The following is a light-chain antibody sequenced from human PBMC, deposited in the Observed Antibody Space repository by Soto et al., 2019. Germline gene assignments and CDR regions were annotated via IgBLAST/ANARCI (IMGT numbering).Light chain of an antibody. Sequence: EIVMTHSPASLSVSPWESFTLSCRASQSVASNLAWYQQKPGQAPRLLIYGTSTRATGVPARFSGSGSGTGFNLTSRSLKSQAFAVYYCQQYNNWTRTFGQGTKVDI. J-gene: IGKJ1*01. CDR2: GTS. V-gene: IGKV3-15*01. CDR3: QQYNNWTRT. CDR1: QSVASN.